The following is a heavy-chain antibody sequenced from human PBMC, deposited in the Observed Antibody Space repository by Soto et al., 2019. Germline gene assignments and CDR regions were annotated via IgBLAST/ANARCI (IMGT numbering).Heavy chain of an antibody. CDR3: ARGVVEMATIIWNWLDP. D-gene: IGHD5-12*01. J-gene: IGHJ5*02. CDR2: IIPIFGTA. Sequence: SVKVSCKASGGTFSSYAISWVRQAPGQGLEWMGGIIPIFGTANYAQKFQGRVTITADKSTSTAYMELSSLRSEDTAVYYCARGVVEMATIIWNWLDPWGQGTLVTVSS. V-gene: IGHV1-69*06. CDR1: GGTFSSYA.